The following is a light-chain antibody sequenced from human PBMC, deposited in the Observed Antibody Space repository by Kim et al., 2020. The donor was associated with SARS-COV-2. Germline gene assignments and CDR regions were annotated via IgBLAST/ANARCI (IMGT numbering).Light chain of an antibody. J-gene: IGKJ4*01. V-gene: IGKV1-5*03. Sequence: ASVGDRVTVTCRASQSISSWLAWYQQKPGKAPNLLIHKASSLESGVPSRFSGSGSGTEFTLTISSLQPDDFATYYCQQYNSSPVTFGGGTKVDIK. CDR3: QQYNSSPVT. CDR1: QSISSW. CDR2: KAS.